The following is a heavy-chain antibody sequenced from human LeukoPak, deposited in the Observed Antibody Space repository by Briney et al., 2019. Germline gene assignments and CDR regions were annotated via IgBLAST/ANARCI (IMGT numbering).Heavy chain of an antibody. Sequence: ASVKVSCKASGYTFTSYDINWVRQATGQGLEWMGWKNPNSGNTGYAQKFQGRVTMTRNTSISTAYMELRSLRSEDTAVYYCARGSTVTTGYYYYYMDVWGKGTTVTISS. CDR2: KNPNSGNT. CDR1: GYTFTSYD. CDR3: ARGSTVTTGYYYYYMDV. D-gene: IGHD4-17*01. J-gene: IGHJ6*03. V-gene: IGHV1-8*01.